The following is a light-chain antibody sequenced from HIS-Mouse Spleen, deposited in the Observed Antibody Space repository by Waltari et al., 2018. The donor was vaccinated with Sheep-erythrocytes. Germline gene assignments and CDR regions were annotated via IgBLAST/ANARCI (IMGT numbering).Light chain of an antibody. V-gene: IGKV1-6*01. CDR2: AAS. Sequence: AIQMTHSPSSVSASLGHRLTITCRASQGITNDLGWYQQKPGKAPKLLIYAASSLQSGVPSRFSGSGSGTDFTLTISSLQPEDFATYYCLQDYNYPYTFGQGTKLEIK. CDR1: QGITND. J-gene: IGKJ2*01. CDR3: LQDYNYPYT.